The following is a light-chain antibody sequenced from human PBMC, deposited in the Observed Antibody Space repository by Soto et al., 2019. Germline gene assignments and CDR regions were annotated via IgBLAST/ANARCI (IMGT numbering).Light chain of an antibody. CDR2: DVS. V-gene: IGLV2-14*03. Sequence: QSVLTQPASVSGSPGRSIAISCTGTSSDVGGYNYVSWYQHHPGKAPKLMIYDVSNRPSGVSNRFSGSKSGNTASLTISGLQAEDEADYYCSSYTSSSTYFFGTGTKVTVL. CDR1: SSDVGGYNY. CDR3: SSYTSSSTYF. J-gene: IGLJ1*01.